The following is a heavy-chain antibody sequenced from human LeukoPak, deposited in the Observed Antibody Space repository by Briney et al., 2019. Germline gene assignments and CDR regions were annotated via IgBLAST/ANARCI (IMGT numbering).Heavy chain of an antibody. V-gene: IGHV3-23*01. Sequence: QPGGSLRLSCAVSGITLSNYGMSWVRQAPGKGLEWVAGISDSGGSTDYADSVKGRFTISRDNAKNTLYLQMNSLRAEDTAVYYCARDKGGWRPLDYWGQGTLVTVSS. J-gene: IGHJ4*02. CDR1: GITLSNYG. CDR2: ISDSGGST. CDR3: ARDKGGWRPLDY. D-gene: IGHD6-19*01.